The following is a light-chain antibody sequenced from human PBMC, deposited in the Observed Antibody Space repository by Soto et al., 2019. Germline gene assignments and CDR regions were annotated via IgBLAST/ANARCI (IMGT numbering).Light chain of an antibody. V-gene: IGLV2-23*01. CDR3: CSYAGSQTWV. CDR1: SSDVGNYNH. J-gene: IGLJ3*02. Sequence: QSALTQPASVSGSPGQSVTISCTGTSSDVGNYNHVSWYQQHPGKAPKLMIYEATQRPSGVSNRFSASKSGNTASLTISGLQGEDESDYYCCSYAGSQTWVFGGGTKLTVL. CDR2: EAT.